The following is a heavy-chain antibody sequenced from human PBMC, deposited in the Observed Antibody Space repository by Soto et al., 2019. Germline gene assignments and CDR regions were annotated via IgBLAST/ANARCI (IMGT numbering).Heavy chain of an antibody. CDR2: ISWNSGDI. CDR1: GFSFDDYG. Sequence: EVQLVESGGGSVQPGRSLRLSCAASGFSFDDYGMHWVRQGPGKGLEWVSGISWNSGDIYYADSVKGRFTISRDNAKRSLYLQMNSLRTEDTALYYCAKDNDLDRDARFDYWGQGILVTVSS. V-gene: IGHV3-9*01. J-gene: IGHJ4*02. D-gene: IGHD2-2*03. CDR3: AKDNDLDRDARFDY.